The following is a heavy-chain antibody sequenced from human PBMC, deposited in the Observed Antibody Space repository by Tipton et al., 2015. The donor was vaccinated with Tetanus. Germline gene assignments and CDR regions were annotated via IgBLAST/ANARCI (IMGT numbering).Heavy chain of an antibody. CDR3: AREAGSPERNFDY. D-gene: IGHD6-13*01. CDR2: INHSGST. Sequence: TLSLTCAVYGGSFSGYYWSWIRQPPGKGLEWIGEINHSGSTNYNPSLKSRVTISVDTSKNQFSLKLSSVTAADTAVYYCAREAGSPERNFDYWGQGTLVTVSS. CDR1: GGSFSGYY. V-gene: IGHV4-34*01. J-gene: IGHJ4*02.